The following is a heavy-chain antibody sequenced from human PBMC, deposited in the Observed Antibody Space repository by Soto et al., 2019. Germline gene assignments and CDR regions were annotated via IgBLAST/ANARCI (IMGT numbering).Heavy chain of an antibody. J-gene: IGHJ4*02. CDR1: GGTFSSYT. Sequence: SVKVSCKASGGTFSSYTISWVRQAPGQGLEWMGRIIPILGIANYAQKFQGRVTITADKSTSTAYMELSSLRSEDTAVYYCARRVANGVCCEFDHWGQGTLVTVSS. V-gene: IGHV1-69*02. CDR2: IIPILGIA. D-gene: IGHD2-8*01. CDR3: ARRVANGVCCEFDH.